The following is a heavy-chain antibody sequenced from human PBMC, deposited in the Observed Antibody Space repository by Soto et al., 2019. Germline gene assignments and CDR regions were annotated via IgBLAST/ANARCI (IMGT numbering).Heavy chain of an antibody. Sequence: QVQLVQSGAEVKKPGASVKVSCKASGDTFTDYYIHWVRQAPGQGLEWMGTVNPSGGHTTYAQHFLGRMTMTWDTSTSTLYMELTSLTSEDTAVYYCAGGGHVVVVTAALDYWCQRTLVSVSS. CDR2: VNPSGGHT. CDR3: AGGGHVVVVTAALDY. D-gene: IGHD2-21*02. CDR1: GDTFTDYY. J-gene: IGHJ4*02. V-gene: IGHV1-46*01.